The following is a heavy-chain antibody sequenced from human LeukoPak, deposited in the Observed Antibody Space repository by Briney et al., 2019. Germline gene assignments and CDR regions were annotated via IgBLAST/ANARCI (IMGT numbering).Heavy chain of an antibody. CDR3: ARQYCSSTSCYENY. J-gene: IGHJ4*02. Sequence: GSLRLSCAASGFTFSSYAMTWIRQAPGKGLEWVSYISSSSSYTNYADSVKGRFTISRDNAKNSLYLQMNSLRAEDTAVYYCARQYCSSTSCYENYWGQGTLVTVSS. CDR2: ISSSSSYT. D-gene: IGHD2-2*01. V-gene: IGHV3-21*05. CDR1: GFTFSSYA.